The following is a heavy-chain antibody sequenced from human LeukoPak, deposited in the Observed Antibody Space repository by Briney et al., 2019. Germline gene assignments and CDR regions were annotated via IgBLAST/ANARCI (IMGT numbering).Heavy chain of an antibody. D-gene: IGHD2-2*01. CDR3: ARVVGPAAMGGMDV. J-gene: IGHJ6*02. CDR1: GGSISSYY. CDR2: IYYSGST. Sequence: SETLSLTCTVAGGSISSYYWSWIRQPPGKGREWIGYIYYSGSTNYNPSLKSGATIAVETSKTQFSLKLSSVTAADAAVYCWARVVGPAAMGGMDVWGQGKTVTVSS. V-gene: IGHV4-59*01.